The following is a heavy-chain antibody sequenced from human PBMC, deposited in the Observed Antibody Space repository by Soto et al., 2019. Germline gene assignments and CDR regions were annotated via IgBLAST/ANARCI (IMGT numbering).Heavy chain of an antibody. CDR2: ISSSGDYI. CDR1: GFTLSDYT. J-gene: IGHJ4*02. V-gene: IGHV3-21*01. D-gene: IGHD3-10*01. CDR3: TRDRKGETMGSGY. Sequence: PGGSVRLSCAASGFTLSDYTMNWVRQAPGKGLEWVSSISSSGDYIYYADSLKGRFTISRDSPKSSLYLQMNSLRAEDTAVYYCTRDRKGETMGSGYWGQGTLVTVSS.